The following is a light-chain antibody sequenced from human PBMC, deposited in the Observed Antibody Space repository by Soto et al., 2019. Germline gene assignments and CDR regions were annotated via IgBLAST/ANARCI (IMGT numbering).Light chain of an antibody. V-gene: IGKV3-15*01. J-gene: IGKJ5*01. CDR1: QSVSSN. CDR2: GAS. Sequence: EIVMTQSPATLSVSPGERATLSCRASQSVSSNLAWYQQKPGQAPRLLIYGASTRATGISARFSGSGSGTEFTLTISSLQSEDFAVYYCQQYNNWHPITFGQGTRLEIK. CDR3: QQYNNWHPIT.